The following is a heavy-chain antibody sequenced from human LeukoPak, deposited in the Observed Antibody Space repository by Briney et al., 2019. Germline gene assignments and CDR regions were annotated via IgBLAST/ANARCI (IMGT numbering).Heavy chain of an antibody. Sequence: GGSLRLSCAASGFTFSSYAMHWVRQAPGKGLEWVAVISYDGSNKYYADSVKGRFTISRDNSKNTLYLQMNSLRAEDTAVYYCARAYDSSGYYRVSYYYGMDVWGQGTTDTVSS. J-gene: IGHJ6*02. CDR1: GFTFSSYA. D-gene: IGHD3-22*01. CDR2: ISYDGSNK. CDR3: ARAYDSSGYYRVSYYYGMDV. V-gene: IGHV3-30*04.